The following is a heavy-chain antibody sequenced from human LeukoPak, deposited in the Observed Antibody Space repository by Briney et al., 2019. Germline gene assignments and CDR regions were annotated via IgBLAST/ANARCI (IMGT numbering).Heavy chain of an antibody. CDR1: GFTFSSYN. V-gene: IGHV3-21*01. J-gene: IGHJ1*01. CDR3: ARGSGSYLFQH. Sequence: GGSLRLSCAASGFTFSSYNMNWVRQAPGKGLEWVSSISSSSSYIYYADSVKGRFTISRDKAKNSLYLQMNNLRAEDTAVYYCARGSGSYLFQHWGQGTLVAVSS. D-gene: IGHD1-26*01. CDR2: ISSSSSYI.